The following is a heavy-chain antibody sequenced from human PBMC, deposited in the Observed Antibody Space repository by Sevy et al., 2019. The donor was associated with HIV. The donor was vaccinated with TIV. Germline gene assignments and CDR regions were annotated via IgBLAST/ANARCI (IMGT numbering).Heavy chain of an antibody. D-gene: IGHD2-15*01. CDR1: GFTFSKYS. Sequence: GGFLRLYCAASGFTFSKYSMSWVRQPPGKGLGWVSTLSFGCGEINYADSVKGRFTISRDNSKSSVYLQMNNLRPEDTAVYYCARDGWTKPHDYWGQGTLVTVSS. CDR3: ARDGWTKPHDY. CDR2: LSFGCGEI. J-gene: IGHJ4*02. V-gene: IGHV3-23*01.